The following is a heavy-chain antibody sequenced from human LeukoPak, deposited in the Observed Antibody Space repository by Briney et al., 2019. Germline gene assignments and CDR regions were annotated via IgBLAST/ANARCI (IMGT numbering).Heavy chain of an antibody. Sequence: GGSLRLSCAASGFTFSSYAMSWVRQAPGKRLEWVSAISGSGGSTYYADSVKGRFTISRDNSKNTLYLQMNSLRAEDTAVYYCAKELQQWLVRGYLDSWGKETLVTVSS. D-gene: IGHD6-19*01. CDR1: GFTFSSYA. CDR2: ISGSGGST. J-gene: IGHJ4*02. V-gene: IGHV3-23*01. CDR3: AKELQQWLVRGYLDS.